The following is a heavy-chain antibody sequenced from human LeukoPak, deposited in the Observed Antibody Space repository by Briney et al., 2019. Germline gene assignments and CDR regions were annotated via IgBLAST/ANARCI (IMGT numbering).Heavy chain of an antibody. CDR2: IYHTGST. J-gene: IGHJ4*02. D-gene: IGHD7-27*01. V-gene: IGHV4-59*02. Sequence: PSETLSLTCTVSGASVRGYYWSWIRQSPGKGLEWIGYIYHTGSTSYSPSLKSRVTISADTSQNQFSLKLSSVTAADTAVYYCASRKLGNDYWGQGTLVTVSS. CDR1: GASVRGYY. CDR3: ASRKLGNDY.